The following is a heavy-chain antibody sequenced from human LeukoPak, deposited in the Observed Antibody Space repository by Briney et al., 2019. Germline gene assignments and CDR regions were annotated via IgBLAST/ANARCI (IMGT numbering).Heavy chain of an antibody. D-gene: IGHD3-16*01. Sequence: SETLSLTCTVSGYSISSGYYWGWIRQPPGKGLEWIGSIYHSGSTYYNPSLKSRVTISVDTSKNQFSLKLSSVTAADTAVYYCARDVRYSRLGEAFDIWGQGTMVTVSS. CDR2: IYHSGST. J-gene: IGHJ3*02. CDR3: ARDVRYSRLGEAFDI. CDR1: GYSISSGYY. V-gene: IGHV4-38-2*02.